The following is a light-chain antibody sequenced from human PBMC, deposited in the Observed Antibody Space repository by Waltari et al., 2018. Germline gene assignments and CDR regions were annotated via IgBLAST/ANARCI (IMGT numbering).Light chain of an antibody. J-gene: IGKJ1*01. V-gene: IGKV3-20*01. CDR2: GAS. Sequence: IVLTQSPATLSLSPGERVTLSCRASQSVGRSLAWYQQKPGQSPRLLIYGASSRATGIPDRFSGSGSGTDLSLTISRVAADDLSVYDCQQYVRLPVTFGQGTKVEI. CDR1: QSVGRS. CDR3: QQYVRLPVT.